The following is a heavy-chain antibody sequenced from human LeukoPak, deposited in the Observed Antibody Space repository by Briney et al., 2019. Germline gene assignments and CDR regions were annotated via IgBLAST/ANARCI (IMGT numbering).Heavy chain of an antibody. CDR2: IIPILGIA. Sequence: GSSVKVSCKASGGTFSSYAISWVRQAPGQGLEWMGRIIPILGIANYAQKFQGRVTMTTDTSTSTAYMELRSLRSDDTAVYYCARDPLHRTGTTFDYWGQGTLVTVSS. V-gene: IGHV1-69*04. CDR1: GGTFSSYA. D-gene: IGHD1-1*01. J-gene: IGHJ4*02. CDR3: ARDPLHRTGTTFDY.